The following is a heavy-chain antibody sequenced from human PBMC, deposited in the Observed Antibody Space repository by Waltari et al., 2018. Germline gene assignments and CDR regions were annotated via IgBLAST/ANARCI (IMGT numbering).Heavy chain of an antibody. CDR1: GGSISVFY. CDR3: ARGGGGDWEWFDP. V-gene: IGHV4-59*01. Sequence: QVQLQESGPSLLKPSETLSLICTDSGGSISVFYWSWVRQTPGKGLDWIGYIYYTGSTNFNPSLKSRVTMSVDTSKNQFSLKLSSVTAADTAFYYCARGGGGDWEWFDPWGQGTLVTVSS. J-gene: IGHJ5*02. D-gene: IGHD2-21*02. CDR2: IYYTGST.